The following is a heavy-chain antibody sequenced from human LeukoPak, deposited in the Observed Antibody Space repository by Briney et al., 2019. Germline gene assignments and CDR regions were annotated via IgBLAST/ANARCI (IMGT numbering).Heavy chain of an antibody. J-gene: IGHJ4*02. CDR1: GYTFTDYY. Sequence: GASVKVSCKASGYTFTDYYMHWVRQAPGQGLEWMGWINSNSGGTNYAQKFQGRVIMTRDTSISTVYMELSSLRSDDTAVCYCARGERVATMIVTSYWGQGTLVTVSS. CDR2: INSNSGGT. D-gene: IGHD3-22*01. V-gene: IGHV1-2*02. CDR3: ARGERVATMIVTSY.